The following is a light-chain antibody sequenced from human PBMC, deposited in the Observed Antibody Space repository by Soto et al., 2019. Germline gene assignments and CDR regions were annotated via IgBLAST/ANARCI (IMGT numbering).Light chain of an antibody. V-gene: IGKV3-20*01. CDR3: QQYGNSPYT. J-gene: IGKJ2*01. Sequence: EIVLTQSPGTLSLSPGERATLSCRASQSVSSTYLAWYQQKPGQAPRLLIYGASSRATGIPDRFSGSGSGTDFTLTISRLEPEDFAVYYCQQYGNSPYTFGQ. CDR2: GAS. CDR1: QSVSSTY.